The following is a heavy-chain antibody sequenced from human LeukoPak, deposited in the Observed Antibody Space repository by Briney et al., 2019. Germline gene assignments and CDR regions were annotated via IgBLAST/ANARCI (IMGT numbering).Heavy chain of an antibody. Sequence: PGGSLRLSCAVSGVRFSNYAMTWVRQAPGRGLEWVSSVDGGGGGTYYADSVKGRFTISRDNSKDTLYLQMNGLRAEDTAVYFCAKQSAGSAAWYSLHYDFWGQGTLVTVSS. CDR1: GVRFSNYA. CDR2: VDGGGGGT. V-gene: IGHV3-23*01. D-gene: IGHD6-13*01. CDR3: AKQSAGSAAWYSLHYDF. J-gene: IGHJ4*02.